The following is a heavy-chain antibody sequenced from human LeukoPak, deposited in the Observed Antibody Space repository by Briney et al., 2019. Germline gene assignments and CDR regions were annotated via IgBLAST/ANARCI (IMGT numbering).Heavy chain of an antibody. D-gene: IGHD5-12*01. CDR1: GFTFSNAW. Sequence: GGSLRLSCAASGFTFSNAWMSWVRQAPGKGLEWVGRIKRKTDGGTTDYAAPVKGRFTISRVDSKNTLYLQMNSLNIEDTAVYYCTITVATSIDYWGQGTLVTVSS. CDR2: IKRKTDGGTT. J-gene: IGHJ4*02. CDR3: TITVATSIDY. V-gene: IGHV3-15*01.